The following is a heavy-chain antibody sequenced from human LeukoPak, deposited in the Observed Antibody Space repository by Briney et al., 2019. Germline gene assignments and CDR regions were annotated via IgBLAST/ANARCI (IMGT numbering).Heavy chain of an antibody. CDR1: GGSISSSSYY. CDR3: ARSFVYDGSGGSNYFDC. V-gene: IGHV4-39*01. J-gene: IGHJ4*02. CDR2: IYYSGST. D-gene: IGHD3-22*01. Sequence: SETLSLTCTVSGGSISSSSYYWGWIRQPPGKGLEWIGSIYYSGSTYYNPSLKSRVTISVDTSKNQFSLKLSSVTAADTAVYYCARSFVYDGSGGSNYFDCWGQGTLVTVSS.